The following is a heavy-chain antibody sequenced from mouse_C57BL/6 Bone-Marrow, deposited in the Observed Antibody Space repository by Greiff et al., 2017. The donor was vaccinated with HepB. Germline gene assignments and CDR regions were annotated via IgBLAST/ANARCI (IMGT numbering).Heavy chain of an antibody. CDR1: GFTFSDYG. V-gene: IGHV5-17*01. CDR2: ISSGSSTI. J-gene: IGHJ1*03. CDR3: GRRDYYGSSQGYFDV. D-gene: IGHD1-1*01. Sequence: EVQVVESGGGLVKPGGSLKLSCAASGFTFSDYGMHWVRQAPEKGLEWVAYISSGSSTIYYADTVKGRFTISRDNAKNTLFLQMTSLRSEDTAMYYCGRRDYYGSSQGYFDVWGTGTTVTVSA.